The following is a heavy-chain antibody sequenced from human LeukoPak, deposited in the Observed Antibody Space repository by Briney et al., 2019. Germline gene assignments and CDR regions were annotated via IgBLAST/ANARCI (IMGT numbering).Heavy chain of an antibody. J-gene: IGHJ4*02. Sequence: PSETLSLTCTVSGGPVSSYYWSWIRQPPGKGLEWIGYIYNSGSTNYNPSLKSRVTISVDTSKNQFSLNLSSVTAADTAVYYCARSLGSGYYYYDYWGQGTLVTVSS. D-gene: IGHD3-22*01. CDR2: IYNSGST. CDR1: GGPVSSYY. CDR3: ARSLGSGYYYYDY. V-gene: IGHV4-59*02.